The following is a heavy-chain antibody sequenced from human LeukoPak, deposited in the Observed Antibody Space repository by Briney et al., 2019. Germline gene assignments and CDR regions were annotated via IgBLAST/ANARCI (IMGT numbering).Heavy chain of an antibody. D-gene: IGHD6-13*01. CDR1: GFTFSDYY. J-gene: IGHJ4*02. CDR3: ATSSYSSSWSIFDY. CDR2: ISSSSSYI. Sequence: PGRSLRLSCAASGFTFSDYYMSWIRQAPGKGLECVSHISSSSSYINYADSVKGRFTISRDNAKNSLYLQMNSLRAEDTAVYYCATSSYSSSWSIFDYWGQGTLVTVSS. V-gene: IGHV3-11*03.